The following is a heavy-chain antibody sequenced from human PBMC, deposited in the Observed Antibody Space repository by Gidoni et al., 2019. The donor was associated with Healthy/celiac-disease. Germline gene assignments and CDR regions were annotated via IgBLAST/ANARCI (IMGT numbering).Heavy chain of an antibody. J-gene: IGHJ4*02. D-gene: IGHD4-17*01. Sequence: EVQLVESGGGLVQPGGSLKLSWAASGFTFSGSAMHWVRQASGKGLEWFGRIRSKANSYATAYAASVKGRFTISRDDSKNTAYLQMNSLKTEDTAVYYCTSHYGDYRYWGQGTLVTVSS. CDR1: GFTFSGSA. CDR3: TSHYGDYRY. CDR2: IRSKANSYAT. V-gene: IGHV3-73*02.